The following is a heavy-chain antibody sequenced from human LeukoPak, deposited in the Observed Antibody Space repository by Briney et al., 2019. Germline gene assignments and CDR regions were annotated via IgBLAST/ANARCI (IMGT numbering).Heavy chain of an antibody. CDR1: GGTFSSYA. Sequence: SVKVSCKASGGTFSSYAISWVRQAPGQGLEWMGGIIPIFGTANYAQKFQGRVTITTDESTSTAYMELSSLRSEDMAVYYCATDTYNRNYRYFDLWGRGHLVTVSS. CDR2: IIPIFGTA. CDR3: ATDTYNRNYRYFDL. D-gene: IGHD1-14*01. J-gene: IGHJ2*01. V-gene: IGHV1-69*05.